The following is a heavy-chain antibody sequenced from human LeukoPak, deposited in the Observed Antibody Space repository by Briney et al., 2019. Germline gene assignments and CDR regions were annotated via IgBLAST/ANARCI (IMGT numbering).Heavy chain of an antibody. V-gene: IGHV3-23*01. CDR3: AKDFRGGWSQYFQH. CDR2: ISGSGGST. Sequence: PGGSLRLSCAASGFTFSSYAMGWARQAPGKGLEWVSAISGSGGSTYYADSVKGRFTISRDNSKNTLYLQMNSLRAEDTAVYYCAKDFRGGWSQYFQHWGQGTLVTVSS. J-gene: IGHJ1*01. CDR1: GFTFSSYA. D-gene: IGHD6-19*01.